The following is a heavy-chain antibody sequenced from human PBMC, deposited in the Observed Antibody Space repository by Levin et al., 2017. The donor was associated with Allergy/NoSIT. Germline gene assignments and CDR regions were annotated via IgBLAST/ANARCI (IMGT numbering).Heavy chain of an antibody. CDR3: ARGAAGDAYGFY. V-gene: IGHV3-74*01. D-gene: IGHD3-10*01. J-gene: IGHJ4*02. CDR1: GFTFTIYW. Sequence: GGSLRLSCAASGFTFTIYWMHWVRQAPGKGLVWVSRINSDGSTTSYADSVKGRFTISRDKNTLYLQMNSLRADDTAVYYCARGAAGDAYGFYWGQGTLVTVSS. CDR2: INSDGSTT.